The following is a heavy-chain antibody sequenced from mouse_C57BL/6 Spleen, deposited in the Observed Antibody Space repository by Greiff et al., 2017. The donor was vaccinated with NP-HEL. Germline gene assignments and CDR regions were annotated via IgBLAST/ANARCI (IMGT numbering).Heavy chain of an antibody. CDR2: IDPSDSYT. CDR3: ARWDYGSSLGYFDY. J-gene: IGHJ2*01. CDR1: GYTFTSYW. D-gene: IGHD1-1*01. Sequence: QVQLQQPGAELVMPGASVKLSCKASGYTFTSYWMHWVKQRPGQGLEWIGEIDPSDSYTNYNQKFKGKSTLTVDTSSSTAYMQLSSLTSEDSAVYYCARWDYGSSLGYFDYWGQGTTLTVSS. V-gene: IGHV1-69*01.